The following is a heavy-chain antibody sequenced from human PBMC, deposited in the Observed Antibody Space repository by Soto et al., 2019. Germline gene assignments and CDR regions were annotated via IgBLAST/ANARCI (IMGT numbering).Heavy chain of an antibody. CDR2: INHSGST. Sequence: SETLSLTFSVYGGSFSGYYWSWILHPPGKGLEWIGEINHSGSTNYNPSLKSRVTISVDTSKNQFFLKLSSVAAADTAVYYSARDHTAMPTYYFDYWRQGTLVTSPQ. D-gene: IGHD5-18*01. CDR3: ARDHTAMPTYYFDY. CDR1: GGSFSGYY. V-gene: IGHV4-34*01. J-gene: IGHJ4*02.